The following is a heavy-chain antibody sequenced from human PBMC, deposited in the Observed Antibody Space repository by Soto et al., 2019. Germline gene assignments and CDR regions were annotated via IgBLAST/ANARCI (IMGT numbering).Heavy chain of an antibody. J-gene: IGHJ4*02. CDR1: GFTLDDYA. V-gene: IGHV3-9*01. CDR3: ATRAPLNY. Sequence: PGGSLRLSCAASGFTLDDYAMHWVRQAPGKGLEWVSGISWNSGSIGYADSVEGRFTISRDNAKNSLYLQMNSLRAEDTALYYCATRAPLNYWGQGTLVTVSS. CDR2: ISWNSGSI.